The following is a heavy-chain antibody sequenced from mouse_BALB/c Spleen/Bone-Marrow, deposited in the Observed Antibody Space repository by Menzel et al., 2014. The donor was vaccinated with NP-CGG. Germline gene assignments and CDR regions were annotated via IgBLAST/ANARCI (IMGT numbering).Heavy chain of an antibody. D-gene: IGHD2-4*01. CDR2: IWGDGST. CDR1: GFSLTGYG. J-gene: IGHJ4*01. V-gene: IGHV2-6-7*01. CDR3: ARGEDYDNYYAMDY. Sequence: VKLVESGPGLVAPSQSLSITCTVSGFSLTGYGVNWVRQPPGKGLEWLGMIWGDGSTDYNSALKSRLSISKDNSKSXVFLKMNSLHPDDTARYYCARGEDYDNYYAMDYWGQGTSDTVSS.